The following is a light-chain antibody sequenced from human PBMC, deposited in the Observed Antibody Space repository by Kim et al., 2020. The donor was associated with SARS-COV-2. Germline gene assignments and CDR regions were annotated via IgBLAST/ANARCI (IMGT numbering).Light chain of an antibody. Sequence: SASVGDTITIPCRASQSIGTYLNWYQQKPGKAPILLIYAASRLQSGVPSRFSGSGSGTDFTLTISSLQPEDFATYYCQQYYTVLTFGGGTKVDIK. J-gene: IGKJ4*01. CDR3: QQYYTVLT. CDR2: AAS. CDR1: QSIGTY. V-gene: IGKV1-39*01.